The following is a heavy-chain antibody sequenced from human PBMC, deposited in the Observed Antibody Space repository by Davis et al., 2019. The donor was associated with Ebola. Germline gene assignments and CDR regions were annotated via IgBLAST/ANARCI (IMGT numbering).Heavy chain of an antibody. Sequence: VILGGSLRLSCAASGFTFSDYYMSWIRQAPGKGLEWVSYISSSSSYTNYADSVKGRFTISRDNAKNSLYLQMNSLRAEDTAVYYCARDFVVVPAAELRGYYYMDVWGKGTTVTVSS. D-gene: IGHD2-2*01. CDR2: ISSSSSYT. CDR1: GFTFSDYY. J-gene: IGHJ6*03. CDR3: ARDFVVVPAAELRGYYYMDV. V-gene: IGHV3-11*06.